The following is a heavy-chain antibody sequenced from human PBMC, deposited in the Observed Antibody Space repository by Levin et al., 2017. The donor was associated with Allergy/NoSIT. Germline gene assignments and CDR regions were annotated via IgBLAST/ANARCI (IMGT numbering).Heavy chain of an antibody. V-gene: IGHV3-7*02. D-gene: IGHD6-6*01. CDR1: GFTFSNSW. Sequence: PGGSLRLSCAASGFTFSNSWMSWVRQAPGKGLEWVANIKEDGSQKYYVDSVKGRFTISGDSAKNSLYLQMNSLRVEDTAVYFCAKSGRATASEYYYFDYWGQGTLVTVSS. J-gene: IGHJ4*02. CDR2: IKEDGSQK. CDR3: AKSGRATASEYYYFDY.